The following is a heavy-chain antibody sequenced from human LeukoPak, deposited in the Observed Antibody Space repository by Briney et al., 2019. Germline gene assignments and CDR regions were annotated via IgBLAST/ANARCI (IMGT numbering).Heavy chain of an antibody. J-gene: IGHJ4*02. CDR3: TAKSGSYYGY. V-gene: IGHV3-73*01. CDR1: GSTFSGSA. D-gene: IGHD1-26*01. Sequence: GGSLRLSCAASGSTFSGSAMHWARQASGKGLEWVGRIRSKANSYATAYAASVKGRFTISRDDSKNTLYLQMNSLKTEDTAVYYCTAKSGSYYGYWGQGTLVTVSS. CDR2: IRSKANSYAT.